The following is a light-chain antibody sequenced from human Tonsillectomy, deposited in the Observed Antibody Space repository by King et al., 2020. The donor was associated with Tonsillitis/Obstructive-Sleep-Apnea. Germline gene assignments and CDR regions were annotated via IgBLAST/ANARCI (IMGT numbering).Light chain of an antibody. Sequence: SRFSGSGSGTDFTLTISSLQPEDFATYYCQQANSFLYTLGQVTKLEIK. V-gene: IGKV1-12*01. CDR3: QQANSFLYT. J-gene: IGKJ2*01.